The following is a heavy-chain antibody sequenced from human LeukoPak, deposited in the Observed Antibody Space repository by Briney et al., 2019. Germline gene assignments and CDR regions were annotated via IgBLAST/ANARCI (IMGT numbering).Heavy chain of an antibody. CDR3: AKDLANSHYYDSSGLFDY. J-gene: IGHJ4*02. CDR2: ISGSGGST. CDR1: GFTFSSYA. V-gene: IGHV3-23*01. D-gene: IGHD3-22*01. Sequence: GGSLRLSCAASGFTFSSYAMSWVRQAPGKGLEWVSAISGSGGSTYYADSVKGRFTISRDNSKNTLYLQMNSPRAEDTAVYYCAKDLANSHYYDSSGLFDYWGQGTLVTVSS.